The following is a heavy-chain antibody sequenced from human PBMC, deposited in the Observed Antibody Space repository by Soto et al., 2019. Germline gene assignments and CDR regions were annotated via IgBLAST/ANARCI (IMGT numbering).Heavy chain of an antibody. CDR3: TTAGSYGDIDY. Sequence: GGSLRLSCAASGFTFSNAWMHWVRQAPGKGLEWVGRIKSKNDGGTTDYDAPVKGRLTISRDDTKNTLYLQMKKLKTEDTAVYYCTTAGSYGDIDYWGQGT. D-gene: IGHD5-18*01. J-gene: IGHJ4*02. CDR1: GFTFSNAW. CDR2: IKSKNDGGTT. V-gene: IGHV3-15*07.